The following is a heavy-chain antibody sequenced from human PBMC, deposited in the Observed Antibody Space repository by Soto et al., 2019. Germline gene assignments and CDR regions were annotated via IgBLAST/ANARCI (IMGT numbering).Heavy chain of an antibody. D-gene: IGHD2-15*01. CDR2: ISSNGGST. CDR1: GFTFSSYA. Sequence: TGGSLRLSCAASGFTFSSYAMHWVRQAPGKGLEYVSAISSNGGSTYYANSVKGRFTISRDNSKNTLYLQMGSLRAEDMAVYYCARGSYCSGGSCYRDAFDIWGQGTMVTVS. CDR3: ARGSYCSGGSCYRDAFDI. V-gene: IGHV3-64*01. J-gene: IGHJ3*02.